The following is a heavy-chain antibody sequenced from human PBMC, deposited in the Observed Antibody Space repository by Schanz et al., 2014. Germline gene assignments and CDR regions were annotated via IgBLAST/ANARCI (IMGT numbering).Heavy chain of an antibody. Sequence: QVQLVESGGRLVKPGGSLRLSCAASGFTFSSYAMHWVRQAPGKGLEWVAVISYDGSNKYYADSVKGRFTISRDNSKNTLYLQMNSLRAEDTAVYYCARDPSGSYGWFDPWGQGTLVTVSS. CDR3: ARDPSGSYGWFDP. J-gene: IGHJ5*02. V-gene: IGHV3-30*04. D-gene: IGHD1-26*01. CDR2: ISYDGSNK. CDR1: GFTFSSYA.